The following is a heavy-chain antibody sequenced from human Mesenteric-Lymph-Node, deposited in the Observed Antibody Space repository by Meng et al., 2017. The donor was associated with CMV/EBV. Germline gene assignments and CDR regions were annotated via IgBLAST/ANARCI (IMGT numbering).Heavy chain of an antibody. CDR3: ARDCTNGVCYRGPDSGFGP. Sequence: GESLKISCAASGFTFSSYAMSWVRQAPGKGLEWVSSISSSSSYIYYADSVKGRFTISRDNAKNSLYLQMNSLRAEDTAVYYCARDCTNGVCYRGPDSGFGPWGQGTLVTVSS. D-gene: IGHD2-8*01. J-gene: IGHJ5*02. V-gene: IGHV3-21*01. CDR2: ISSSSSYI. CDR1: GFTFSSYA.